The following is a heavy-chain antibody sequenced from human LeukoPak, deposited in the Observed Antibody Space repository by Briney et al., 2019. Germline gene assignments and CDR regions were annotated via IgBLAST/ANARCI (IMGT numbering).Heavy chain of an antibody. J-gene: IGHJ4*02. V-gene: IGHV1-46*01. CDR2: INPSGGST. D-gene: IGHD6-13*01. CDR3: AKEERGIVAAGRGAFDY. Sequence: ASVKVSCKASGYIFTSYYMHWVRQAPGQGLEWMGIINPSGGSTSYAQKFQGRVTMTRDTSTSTVYMELSSLRSEGTAVYYCAKEERGIVAAGRGAFDYWGQGTLVTVSS. CDR1: GYIFTSYY.